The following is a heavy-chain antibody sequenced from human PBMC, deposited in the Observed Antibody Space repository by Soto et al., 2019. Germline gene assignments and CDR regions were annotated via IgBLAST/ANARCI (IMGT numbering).Heavy chain of an antibody. CDR3: ARMAVLLWFGETRKYNWFDP. J-gene: IGHJ5*02. D-gene: IGHD3-10*01. V-gene: IGHV1-69*13. CDR1: GCTFSSYA. CDR2: IIPIFGTA. Sequence: GASVKVSCKACGCTFSSYAISWVRQAPGQGLEWMGGIIPIFGTANYAQKFQGRVTITADESTSTAYMELSSLRSEDTAVYYCARMAVLLWFGETRKYNWFDPWGQGTLVTVSS.